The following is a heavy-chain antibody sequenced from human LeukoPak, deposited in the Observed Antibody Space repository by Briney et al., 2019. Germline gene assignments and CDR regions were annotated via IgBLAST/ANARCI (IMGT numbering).Heavy chain of an antibody. CDR2: ISGSGGST. V-gene: IGHV3-23*01. CDR3: AKGPYDYVWGSYRPETYNWFDP. Sequence: GGSLRLSCAASGFTFSSYAMSWVRQAPGKGLEWVSAISGSGGSTYYADSVKGRFTISRDNSKNTLYLQMNSLRAEDTAVVYCAKGPYDYVWGSYRPETYNWFDPWGQGTLVTVSS. CDR1: GFTFSSYA. J-gene: IGHJ5*02. D-gene: IGHD3-16*02.